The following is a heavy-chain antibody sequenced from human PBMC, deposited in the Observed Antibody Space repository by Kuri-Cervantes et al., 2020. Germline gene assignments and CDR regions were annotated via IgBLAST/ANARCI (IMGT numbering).Heavy chain of an antibody. V-gene: IGHV3-30*03. CDR3: ASWGGLFK. Sequence: GGSLRLSCAASGFTFSSYGMHWVRQAPGKGLEWVAVISYDGSNKYYADSVKGRFTISRDNATNSLYLQMNSLRAEDTAVYYCASWGGLFKWGQGTLVTVSS. CDR2: ISYDGSNK. J-gene: IGHJ4*02. CDR1: GFTFSSYG. D-gene: IGHD3-16*01.